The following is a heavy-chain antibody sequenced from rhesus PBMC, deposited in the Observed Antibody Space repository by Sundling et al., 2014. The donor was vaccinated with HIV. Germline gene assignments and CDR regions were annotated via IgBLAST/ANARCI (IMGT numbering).Heavy chain of an antibody. CDR1: NGSISDTYR. V-gene: IGHV4-122*02. Sequence: QVQLQESGPGVVKPSESLSLTCAVSNGSISDTYRWNWIRQPPGKGLEWIGYITYRGTTNYNPSLNSRVTISRDTSQNQFSLKLNSVTAADTAVYFCATRQYLDWFLYWGQGVLVTVSS. D-gene: IGHD3-3*01. CDR2: ITYRGTT. CDR3: ATRQYLDWFLY. J-gene: IGHJ4*01.